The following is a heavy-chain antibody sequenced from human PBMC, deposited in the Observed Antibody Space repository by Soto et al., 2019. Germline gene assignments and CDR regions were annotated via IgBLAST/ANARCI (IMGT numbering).Heavy chain of an antibody. V-gene: IGHV4-34*01. CDR2: INHRGST. D-gene: IGHD3-10*01. CDR3: ARGFGRLLYFGERSSGRSYGMDV. J-gene: IGHJ6*02. CDR1: GGSFSGYY. Sequence: SETLSLTCAVYGGSFSGYYWSWIRQPPGKGLEWIGEINHRGSTNYNPSLKSRVTISVDTSKNQFSLKLTSMTAADTAVYYCARGFGRLLYFGERSSGRSYGMDVWGQGTTVTVSS.